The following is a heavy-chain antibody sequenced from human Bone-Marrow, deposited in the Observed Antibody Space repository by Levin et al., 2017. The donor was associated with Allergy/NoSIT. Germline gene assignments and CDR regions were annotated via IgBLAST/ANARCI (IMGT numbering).Heavy chain of an antibody. Sequence: GGSLRLSCEGSGFTFGHFEMMWVRQAPGKGLEWISYINSPVDTMYYAGSVKGRFTVSRDNAKGSLFLQMNSLRVEDTAVYYCARETYRLADYWGQGTLVTVSS. D-gene: IGHD3-16*02. V-gene: IGHV3-48*03. CDR1: GFTFGHFE. CDR2: INSPVDTM. CDR3: ARETYRLADY. J-gene: IGHJ4*02.